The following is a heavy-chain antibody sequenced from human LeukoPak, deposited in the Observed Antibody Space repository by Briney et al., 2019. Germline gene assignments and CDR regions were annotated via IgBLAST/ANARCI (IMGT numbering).Heavy chain of an antibody. Sequence: ASVKVSCKASGYTFTGYYMHWVRQALGQGLEWMGWINPNSGGTNYAQKFQGRVTMTRDTSISTAYMELSRLRSDDTAVYYCARGGTYYDYVWGSYRPYYFDYWGQGTLVTVSS. J-gene: IGHJ4*02. V-gene: IGHV1-2*02. CDR2: INPNSGGT. CDR3: ARGGTYYDYVWGSYRPYYFDY. CDR1: GYTFTGYY. D-gene: IGHD3-16*02.